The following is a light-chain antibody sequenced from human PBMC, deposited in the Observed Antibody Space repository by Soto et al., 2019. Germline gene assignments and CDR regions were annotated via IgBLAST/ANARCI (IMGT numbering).Light chain of an antibody. CDR3: QQYNDWPRT. CDR1: QLFSSN. J-gene: IGKJ5*01. CDR2: GSS. V-gene: IGKV3-15*01. Sequence: IVTTPSPASRSVSPRASFTLWLRASQLFSSNLAWYQRRPGQAPRLLIYGSSTRATGVPPRFSGSASGTEFTLTISSLQSEDFGVYYCQQYNDWPRTFGQGTRLEI.